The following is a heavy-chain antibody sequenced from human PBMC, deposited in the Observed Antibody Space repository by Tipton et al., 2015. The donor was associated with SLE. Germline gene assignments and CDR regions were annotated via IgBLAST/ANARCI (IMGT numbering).Heavy chain of an antibody. J-gene: IGHJ6*03. Sequence: LRLSCTVSGGSISSYYWSWIRQSPGKGLEWIGYIYYSGSTNYNPSLKSRVTISVDTSKNQFSLKLSSVTAADTAVYYCARAGGIAARSYYYYYYYMDVWGKGTTVSVSS. CDR2: IYYSGST. V-gene: IGHV4-59*01. CDR3: ARAGGIAARSYYYYYYYMDV. D-gene: IGHD6-6*01. CDR1: GGSISSYY.